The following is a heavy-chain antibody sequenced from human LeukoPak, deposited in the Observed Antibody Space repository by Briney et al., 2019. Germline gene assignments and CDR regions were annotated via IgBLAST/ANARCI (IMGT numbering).Heavy chain of an antibody. V-gene: IGHV5-51*01. CDR1: GYTLDNYW. D-gene: IGHD3-3*01. Sequence: AESLRISCKGSGYTLDNYWIGWVRQMPGKGLEWMGIIYPGDSDTIYSPSFQRQVTLSADKSISTAYQQWSSLKASDTAMYYCAKRDYDDYRDYWGQGTLVTVSS. J-gene: IGHJ4*02. CDR3: AKRDYDDYRDY. CDR2: IYPGDSDT.